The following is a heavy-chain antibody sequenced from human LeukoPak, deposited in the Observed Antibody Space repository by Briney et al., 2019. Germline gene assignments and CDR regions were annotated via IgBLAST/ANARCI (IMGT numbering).Heavy chain of an antibody. V-gene: IGHV1-18*01. J-gene: IGHJ6*03. Sequence: ASVKVSCKAAGYTFTSYGISWVRQAPGQGLEWMGWISAYNGNTNYAQKLQGRVTMTTDTSTSTAYMELRSLRSDDTAVYYCARVPYYYYYMDVWGKGTTVTISS. CDR2: ISAYNGNT. CDR3: ARVPYYYYYMDV. CDR1: GYTFTSYG.